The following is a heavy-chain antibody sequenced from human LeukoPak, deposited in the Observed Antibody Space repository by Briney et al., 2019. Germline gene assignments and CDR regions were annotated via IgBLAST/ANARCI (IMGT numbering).Heavy chain of an antibody. CDR2: INPRDDST. V-gene: IGHV1-46*01. D-gene: IGHD2-2*01. CDR1: GFSLTSNY. CDR3: AREIEPAGKTFDY. J-gene: IGHJ4*02. Sequence: ASVKVSCKAFGFSLTSNYMHWVRQAPGQGLEWLGLINPRDDSTDYAQKLRGRVTVTRDTSTNTVYMQLSGLRSEDTAMYFCAREIEPAGKTFDYWGQGALVTVSS.